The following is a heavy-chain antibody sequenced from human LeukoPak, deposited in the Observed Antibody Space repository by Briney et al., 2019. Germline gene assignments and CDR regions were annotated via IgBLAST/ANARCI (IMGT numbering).Heavy chain of an antibody. Sequence: GGSLRLSCAASGFTFSSYAMHWVRQAPGKGLEWVAVISYDGSNKYYADSVKGRFTISRDNSKNTLYLQMNSLRAEDTAVYYCARDKYSGSYQPDYWGQGTLVTVSS. V-gene: IGHV3-30-3*01. CDR1: GFTFSSYA. D-gene: IGHD1-26*01. CDR3: ARDKYSGSYQPDY. J-gene: IGHJ4*02. CDR2: ISYDGSNK.